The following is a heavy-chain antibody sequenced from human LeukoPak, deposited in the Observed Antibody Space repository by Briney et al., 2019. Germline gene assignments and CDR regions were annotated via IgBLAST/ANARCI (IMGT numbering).Heavy chain of an antibody. CDR2: VNPNSGNT. CDR3: ARGLYYDFWSGYYITDY. D-gene: IGHD3-3*01. J-gene: IGHJ4*02. Sequence: ASVKVSCKASGYTFTSYDINWVRQATGQGLEWMGWVNPNSGNTGYAQKFQGRVTMTRNTSISTAYMELSSLRSEDTAVYYCARGLYYDFWSGYYITDYWGQGTLDTVSS. V-gene: IGHV1-8*01. CDR1: GYTFTSYD.